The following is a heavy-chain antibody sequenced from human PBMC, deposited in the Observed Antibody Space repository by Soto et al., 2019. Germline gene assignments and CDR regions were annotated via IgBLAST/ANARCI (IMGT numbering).Heavy chain of an antibody. D-gene: IGHD6-19*01. J-gene: IGHJ4*02. CDR3: ARDRLSGWYDY. V-gene: IGHV3-66*01. Sequence: GRSLRLSCAASGFTVSSHYMSWVRQAPGKGLEWVSVIYSGGSTYYADSVKGRFTISRDNSKNTLYLQMNSLRAEDTAVYYCARDRLSGWYDYWGQGTLVTVSS. CDR2: IYSGGST. CDR1: GFTVSSHY.